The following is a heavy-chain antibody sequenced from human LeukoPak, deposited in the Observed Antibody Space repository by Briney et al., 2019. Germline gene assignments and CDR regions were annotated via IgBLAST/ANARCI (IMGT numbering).Heavy chain of an antibody. D-gene: IGHD6-13*01. V-gene: IGHV3-21*01. J-gene: IGHJ4*01. CDR3: ARALRTSIAAAGT. Sequence: GGSLRLSCAASGFTFSSYSMNWVRQAPGKGLEWVSSISSSSSYIYYADSVKGRFTISRDNAKNSLYLQMNSLRAEDTAVYYCARALRTSIAAAGTWGHGTLVTVSS. CDR1: GFTFSSYS. CDR2: ISSSSSYI.